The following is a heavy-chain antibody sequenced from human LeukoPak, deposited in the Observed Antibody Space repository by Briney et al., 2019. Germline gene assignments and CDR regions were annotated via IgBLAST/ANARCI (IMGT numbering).Heavy chain of an antibody. CDR1: GGSFSGYY. D-gene: IGHD3-3*01. CDR2: INHSGST. V-gene: IGHV4-34*01. J-gene: IGHJ4*02. CDR3: ARVYYDFWSGFPTMGYDY. Sequence: SETLSLTCAVYGGSFSGYYWSWIRQPPGKGLEWIGEINHSGSTNYNPSLKSRVTISVDTSKNQFSLKLSSVTAADTAVYYCARVYYDFWSGFPTMGYDYWGQGTLVTVSS.